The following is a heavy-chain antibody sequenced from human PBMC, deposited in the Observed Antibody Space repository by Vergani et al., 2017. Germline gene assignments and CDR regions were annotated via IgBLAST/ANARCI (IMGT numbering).Heavy chain of an antibody. J-gene: IGHJ4*02. CDR2: IYYSGST. V-gene: IGHV4-59*01. CDR3: ARWFTMIV. D-gene: IGHD3-22*01. Sequence: QVQLQESGPGLVKPSETLSLTCTVSGGSISSYYWSWIRQPPGKGLEWIGYIYYSGSTNYNPSLKSRVTISVDTSKNQFSLKLSSVTAADTAVYYCARWFTMIVWGQGTLVTVSS. CDR1: GGSISSYY.